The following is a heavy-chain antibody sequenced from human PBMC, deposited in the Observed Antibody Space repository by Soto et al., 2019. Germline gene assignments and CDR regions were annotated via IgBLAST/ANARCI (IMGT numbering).Heavy chain of an antibody. D-gene: IGHD2-21*02. CDR2: FNPANRNT. Sequence: ASVRVSCKVTGYTFTNYGINWVRQAPGQGLEWVGWFNPANRNTNYAQKFQDRVSMTTDTSTNTAYMELRGLRSDDTAVYYCARVRFGDPFDFWGQGTLVTVSS. V-gene: IGHV1-18*01. J-gene: IGHJ4*02. CDR3: ARVRFGDPFDF. CDR1: GYTFTNYG.